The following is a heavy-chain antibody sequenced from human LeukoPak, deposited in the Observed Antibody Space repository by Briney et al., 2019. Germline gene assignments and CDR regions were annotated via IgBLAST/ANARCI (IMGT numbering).Heavy chain of an antibody. CDR1: GHTLTGYY. CDR3: ASFYYGSGRYSNFDY. V-gene: IGHV1-2*06. CDR2: INTNSGGT. D-gene: IGHD3-10*01. J-gene: IGHJ4*02. Sequence: EASVKLSCKASGHTLTGYYAHWVRQAPGPGPEWMGRINTNSGGTNYAQKFQGRVSMTWDTSITTAYMELSRLRSDDTSVYYCASFYYGSGRYSNFDYWGQGTLVTVSS.